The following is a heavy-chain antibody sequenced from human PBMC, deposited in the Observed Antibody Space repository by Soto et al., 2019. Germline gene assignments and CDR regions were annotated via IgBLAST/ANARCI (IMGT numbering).Heavy chain of an antibody. J-gene: IGHJ6*02. CDR3: AMGDSRGYYIYYGVDV. CDR1: GVSISRGGYY. D-gene: IGHD3-22*01. Sequence: QVQLQESGPGLVKPSQTLSLTCTVSGVSISRGGYYWRWIRQHPGKYLEWIGYIHHSRSTSYNPSIKKSVTVSADISKNQCSPKVSSVTATDRTVYYCAMGDSRGYYIYYGVDVWVQGTT. CDR2: IHHSRST. V-gene: IGHV4-31*01.